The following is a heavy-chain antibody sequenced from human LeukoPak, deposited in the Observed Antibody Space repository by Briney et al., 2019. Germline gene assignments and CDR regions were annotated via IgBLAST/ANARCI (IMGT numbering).Heavy chain of an antibody. Sequence: GSVKVSCKASGYTFTGYYMHWVRQAPGQGLEWMGWINPNSGGTNYAQKFQGRVTMTRDTSISTAYMELSRLRSDDMAVYYCARVLRYFDWSAGDYWGQGTLVTVSS. V-gene: IGHV1-2*02. CDR3: ARVLRYFDWSAGDY. J-gene: IGHJ4*02. CDR1: GYTFTGYY. D-gene: IGHD3-9*01. CDR2: INPNSGGT.